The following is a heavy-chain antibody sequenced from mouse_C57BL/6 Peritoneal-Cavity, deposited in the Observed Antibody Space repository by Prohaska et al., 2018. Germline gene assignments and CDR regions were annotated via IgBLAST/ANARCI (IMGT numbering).Heavy chain of an antibody. J-gene: IGHJ1*03. CDR3: QYYGSSYWYFDV. D-gene: IGHD1-1*01. CDR1: GYTFTSYW. CDR2: IHPNSGRT. Sequence: QVQLQQPGAELVKPGASVKLSCKASGYTFTSYWMHWVKQRPGQGLEWIGMIHPNSGRTNYNEKFKSKATLTVDKSSSTAYMQLSSLTSEDSAVYYCQYYGSSYWYFDVWGTGTTVTVSS. V-gene: IGHV1-64*01.